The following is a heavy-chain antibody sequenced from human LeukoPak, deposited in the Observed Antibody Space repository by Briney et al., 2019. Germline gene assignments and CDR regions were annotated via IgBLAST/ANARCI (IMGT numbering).Heavy chain of an antibody. CDR3: ARGGPYYYGSGSAPYYYYYMDV. CDR2: IIPIFGTA. V-gene: IGHV1-69*06. CDR1: VGTFISYA. D-gene: IGHD3-10*01. J-gene: IGHJ6*03. Sequence: GASEKVSCKASVGTFISYAVSWGRHTPGQGLEWMGGIIPIFGTANYAQKFQGRVTITADKSTSTAYMELSSLISEDTAVYYCARGGPYYYGSGSAPYYYYYMDVWGKGTTVTVSS.